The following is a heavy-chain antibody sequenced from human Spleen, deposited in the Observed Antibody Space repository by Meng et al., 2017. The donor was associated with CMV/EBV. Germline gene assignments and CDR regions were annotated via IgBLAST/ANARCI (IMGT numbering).Heavy chain of an antibody. CDR2: IRYDGSNK. J-gene: IGHJ4*02. D-gene: IGHD4-11*01. CDR3: AKDKTSDGVATVSFDY. V-gene: IGHV3-30*02. CDR1: GFIFSSYG. Sequence: GGSLRLSCAASGFIFSSYGIHWVRQAPGKGLEWVAFIRYDGSNKYYADSVKGRFTISRDNSKNTLYLQMNSLRVEDTGVYYCAKDKTSDGVATVSFDYWGQGTLVTVS.